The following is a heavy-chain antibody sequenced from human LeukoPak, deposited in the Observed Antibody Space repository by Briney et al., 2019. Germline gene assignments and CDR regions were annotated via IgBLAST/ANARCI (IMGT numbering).Heavy chain of an antibody. D-gene: IGHD3-3*01. CDR1: GDSISTYY. CDR2: IYYSGST. J-gene: IGHJ4*02. Sequence: PSETLSLTCTVSGDSISTYYWSWIRQPPGKGLEWIGYIYYSGSTNYNPSLKSRVTISVDTSKNQFSLKLTSVTAADTAVYYCARGFRYFDYWGQRTLVTVSS. CDR3: ARGFRYFDY. V-gene: IGHV4-59*01.